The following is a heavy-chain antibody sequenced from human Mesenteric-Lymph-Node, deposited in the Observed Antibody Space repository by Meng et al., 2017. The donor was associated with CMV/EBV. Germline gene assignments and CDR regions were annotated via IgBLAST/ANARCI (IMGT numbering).Heavy chain of an antibody. J-gene: IGHJ4*02. CDR2: SRNKANSYTT. CDR3: TRDRDFGL. D-gene: IGHD3-3*01. CDR1: GFTFSDRY. Sequence: AGSLRLSCVVSGFTFSDRYMDWVRQAPGKGLEWVGRSRNKANSYTTEYAASVKGRFTISRDDSKNSLYLQMSSLKIEDTAVYYCTRDRDFGLWGQGTLVTVSS. V-gene: IGHV3-72*01.